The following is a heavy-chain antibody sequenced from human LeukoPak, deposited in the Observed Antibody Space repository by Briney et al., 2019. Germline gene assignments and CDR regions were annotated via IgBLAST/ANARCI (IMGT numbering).Heavy chain of an antibody. D-gene: IGHD6-13*01. V-gene: IGHV4-34*01. J-gene: IGHJ5*02. CDR3: ARAAASSSWYRGSDWFDP. Sequence: SETLSLTCAVYGGSFSGYYWSWIRQPPGKGLEWIGEINHSGSTNYNPSLKSRVTISVDTSKNQFSLKLSSVTAADTAVYYCARAAASSSWYRGSDWFDPWGQGTLVTVSS. CDR2: INHSGST. CDR1: GGSFSGYY.